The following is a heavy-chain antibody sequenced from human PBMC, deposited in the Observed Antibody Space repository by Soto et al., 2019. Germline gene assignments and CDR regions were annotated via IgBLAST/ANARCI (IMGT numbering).Heavy chain of an antibody. CDR1: GFTFSSYW. V-gene: IGHV3-7*01. Sequence: GGSLRLSCAVSGFTFSSYWMHWVRQPPGKGLEWVANIKQDGTEIYYVDSVRGRFTISRDNAKSSLYLQMNSLRVEDTAVYYCARAIGAAGGLWGQGTLVTVSS. CDR2: IKQDGTEI. D-gene: IGHD6-13*01. CDR3: ARAIGAAGGL. J-gene: IGHJ4*02.